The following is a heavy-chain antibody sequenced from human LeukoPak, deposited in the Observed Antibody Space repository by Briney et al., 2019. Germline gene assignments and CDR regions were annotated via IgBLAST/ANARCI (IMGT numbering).Heavy chain of an antibody. Sequence: ASVKVSCKASGYTFTSYGISWVRQAPGQGLEWMGWISAYNGNTNYAQKLQGRVTMTTDTSTSTAYMELRSLRSDDTAVYYCARAGKPWLLTASFDYWGQGTLVTVSS. CDR3: ARAGKPWLLTASFDY. CDR2: ISAYNGNT. V-gene: IGHV1-18*01. J-gene: IGHJ4*02. D-gene: IGHD5-12*01. CDR1: GYTFTSYG.